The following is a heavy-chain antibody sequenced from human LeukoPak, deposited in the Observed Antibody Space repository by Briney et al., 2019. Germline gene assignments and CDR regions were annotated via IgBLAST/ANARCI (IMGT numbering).Heavy chain of an antibody. D-gene: IGHD4-23*01. V-gene: IGHV4-59*12. CDR2: IYYSGST. CDR1: GGSISSYY. J-gene: IGHJ4*02. CDR3: ARDLDYGGNSGPGY. Sequence: PSETLSLTCTVSGGSISSYYWSWIRQPPGKGLEWIGYIYYSGSTNYNPSLKSRVTISVDTSKNQFSLKLSSVTAADTAVYYCARDLDYGGNSGPGYWGQGTLVTVSS.